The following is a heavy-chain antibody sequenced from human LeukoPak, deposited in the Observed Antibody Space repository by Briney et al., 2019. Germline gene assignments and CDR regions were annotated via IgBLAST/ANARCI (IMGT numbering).Heavy chain of an antibody. CDR1: GGSISSYY. D-gene: IGHD3-10*01. Sequence: SETLSLTCTVSGGSISSYYWSWIRQPPGKGLEWIGYIYYSGSTNYNPSLKSRVTISVDTSKNQFSLKMSSVTAADTAVSYCARHRRETRAGWANYYHYGMDVWGQGTTVTVSS. CDR2: IYYSGST. CDR3: ARHRRETRAGWANYYHYGMDV. V-gene: IGHV4-59*01. J-gene: IGHJ6*02.